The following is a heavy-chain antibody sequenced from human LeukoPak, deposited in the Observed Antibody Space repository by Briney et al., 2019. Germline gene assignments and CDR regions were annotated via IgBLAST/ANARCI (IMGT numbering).Heavy chain of an antibody. V-gene: IGHV3-11*01. CDR2: ISSSGSTI. CDR1: GFTFSDYY. J-gene: IGHJ4*02. CDR3: ARDPERLTVDY. D-gene: IGHD3-9*01. Sequence: GGSLRLSCAASGFTFSDYYMSWIRQAPGKGLEWVSYISSSGSTIYYADSVKGQFTISRDNAKNSLYLQMNSLRAGDTAVYYCARDPERLTVDYWGQGTLVTVSS.